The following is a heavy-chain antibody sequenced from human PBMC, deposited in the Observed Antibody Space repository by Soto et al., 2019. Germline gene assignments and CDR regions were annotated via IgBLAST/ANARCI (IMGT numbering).Heavy chain of an antibody. D-gene: IGHD2-2*01. V-gene: IGHV3-23*01. CDR1: GFTFSSYA. CDR3: APTVVPYPSGMDV. J-gene: IGHJ6*02. CDR2: ISGSGGST. Sequence: GGSLRLSCAASGFTFSSYAMSWVRQAPGKGLEWVSAISGSGGSTYYADSVKGRFTISRDNSKNTLYLQMNSLRAEDTAVYYCAPTVVPYPSGMDVWGQGTTVTVSS.